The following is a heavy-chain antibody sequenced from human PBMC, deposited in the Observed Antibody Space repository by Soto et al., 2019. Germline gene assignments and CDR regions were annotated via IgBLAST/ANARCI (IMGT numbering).Heavy chain of an antibody. V-gene: IGHV1-18*01. CDR2: ISAYNGNT. D-gene: IGHD5-18*01. CDR1: GYTFTSYG. Sequence: ASVKVSCKASGYTFTSYGISWVRQAPGQGLEWMGWISAYNGNTNYAQKLQGRVTMTTDTSTSTAYMELRSLRSDDTAVYYCARLGSEHSYGKEDAFDIWGQGTMVTVSS. CDR3: ARLGSEHSYGKEDAFDI. J-gene: IGHJ3*02.